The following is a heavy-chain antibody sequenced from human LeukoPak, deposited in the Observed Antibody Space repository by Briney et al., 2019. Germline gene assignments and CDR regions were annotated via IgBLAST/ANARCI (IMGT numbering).Heavy chain of an antibody. Sequence: GGSLRLSCAASGFTFSSYAMHWDRQAPGKGLEWVAVISYDGSNKYYADSVKGRFTISRDNSKNTLYLQMNSLRAEDTAVYYCARVPAGSSGYYYGIDYWGQGTLVTVSS. V-gene: IGHV3-30-3*01. D-gene: IGHD3-22*01. CDR3: ARVPAGSSGYYYGIDY. CDR1: GFTFSSYA. J-gene: IGHJ4*02. CDR2: ISYDGSNK.